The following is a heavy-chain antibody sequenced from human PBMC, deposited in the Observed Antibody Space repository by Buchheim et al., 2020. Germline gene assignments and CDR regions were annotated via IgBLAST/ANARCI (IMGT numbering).Heavy chain of an antibody. CDR1: GFTFSTHW. CDR2: IKPDGSQK. Sequence: EVQLVESGGGLVQPGGSLRLSCAASGFTFSTHWMTWVRQAPGKGLEWLANIKPDGSQKHYVDSVKGRFTISRDNSKNTLYLQMNSLRAEDTAVYYCARVTAAGTGEWALDPWGQGTL. V-gene: IGHV3-7*01. CDR3: ARVTAAGTGEWALDP. D-gene: IGHD6-13*01. J-gene: IGHJ5*02.